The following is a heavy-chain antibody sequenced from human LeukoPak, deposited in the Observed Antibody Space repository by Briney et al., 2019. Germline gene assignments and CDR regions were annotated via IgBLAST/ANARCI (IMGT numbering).Heavy chain of an antibody. D-gene: IGHD6-13*01. V-gene: IGHV4-34*01. J-gene: IGHJ2*01. CDR3: ARVTAAAGTRYFDL. CDR2: INHSGST. Sequence: MPSETLSLTCAVYGGSFSGYYWSWIRQPPGKGLERIGEINHSGSTNYNPSLKSRVTISVDTSKNHFSLRLSSVTAADTAVYYCARVTAAAGTRYFDLWGRGTLVTVSS. CDR1: GGSFSGYY.